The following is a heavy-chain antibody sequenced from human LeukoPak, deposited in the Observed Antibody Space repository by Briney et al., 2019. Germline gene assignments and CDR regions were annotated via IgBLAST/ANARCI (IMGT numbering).Heavy chain of an antibody. Sequence: PSEPLSLTCSVSGRSISSYYWSWIRQPAGKGLECIGCIYTSGSNNYNPSLKSRVTMSVDTSNNQCSLKLSSVTAADTAVYYCARDRYYYDSSGYSSFDYWGQGTLVTVSS. CDR1: GRSISSYY. J-gene: IGHJ4*02. CDR2: IYTSGSN. V-gene: IGHV4-4*07. CDR3: ARDRYYYDSSGYSSFDY. D-gene: IGHD3-22*01.